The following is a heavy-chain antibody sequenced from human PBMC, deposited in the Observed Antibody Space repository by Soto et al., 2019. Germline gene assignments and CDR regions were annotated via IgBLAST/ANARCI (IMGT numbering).Heavy chain of an antibody. J-gene: IGHJ6*01. V-gene: IGHV1-69*18. CDR1: GGTFSSYV. CDR3: ARESGRTRGMDV. CDR2: IIPIFGTA. Sequence: QVQAVQSGAEVKKPGSSVKVSCKASGGTFSSYVISWVRQAPGQGLEWMGRIIPIFGTANYAQKFQGRVTTTADESTSTAYMELSSLRSEEMAVYYCARESGRTRGMDVWGQGTTITVSS. D-gene: IGHD2-8*01.